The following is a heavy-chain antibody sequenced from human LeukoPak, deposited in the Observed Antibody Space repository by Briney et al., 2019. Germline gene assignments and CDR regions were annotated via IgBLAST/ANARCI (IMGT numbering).Heavy chain of an antibody. CDR2: IIPIFGTA. V-gene: IGHV1-69*13. Sequence: ASVKVSCKASGGTFISYAISWVRQAPGQGLEWMGGIIPIFGTANYTQKFQGRVTITADESTSTAYMELSSLRSEDTAVYYCAREGDLAYCGGDCYSGYYYGMDVWGQGTTVTVSS. J-gene: IGHJ6*02. D-gene: IGHD2-21*02. CDR3: AREGDLAYCGGDCYSGYYYGMDV. CDR1: GGTFISYA.